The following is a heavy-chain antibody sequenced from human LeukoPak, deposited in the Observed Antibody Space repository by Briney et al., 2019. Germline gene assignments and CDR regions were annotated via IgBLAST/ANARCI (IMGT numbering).Heavy chain of an antibody. D-gene: IGHD3-16*01. J-gene: IGHJ4*02. CDR2: ISGSGGST. Sequence: GGSLRLSCAASGFTFSSYAISWVRQAPGKGLEWVSVISGSGGSTYYADSVKGRFTISRDNAKNSLYLQMNSLRAEDAAVYYCVGHSDYWGQGTLVTVSS. V-gene: IGHV3-23*01. CDR1: GFTFSSYA. CDR3: VGHSDY.